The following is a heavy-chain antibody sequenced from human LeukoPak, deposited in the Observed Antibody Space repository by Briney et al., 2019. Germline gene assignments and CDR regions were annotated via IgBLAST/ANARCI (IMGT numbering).Heavy chain of an antibody. CDR1: GGSISSGGYY. CDR2: IYYSGST. D-gene: IGHD2-2*01. V-gene: IGHV4-31*03. J-gene: IGHJ5*02. CDR3: ARVLRCSSTSCYNWFDP. Sequence: PSETLSLTCTVSGGSISSGGYYWSWIRQHPGKGLEWIGYIYYSGSTYYNPSLKSRVTISVDTSKNQFSLKLSSVTAADTAVHYCARVLRCSSTSCYNWFDPWGQGTLVTVSS.